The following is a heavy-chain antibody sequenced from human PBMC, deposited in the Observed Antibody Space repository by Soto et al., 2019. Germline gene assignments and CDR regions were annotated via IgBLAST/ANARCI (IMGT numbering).Heavy chain of an antibody. CDR1: GGSISTGGYY. Sequence: QVQLQESGPGLVKPSQTLSLTCTVSGGSISTGGYYWNWIRQHPGKGLEWIGYFYYSGSTYYNPARKSRVTISVNTSKNQFSLKLSSVTAADTAVYYCARSVFPWGQGTLVTVSS. V-gene: IGHV4-31*03. CDR2: FYYSGST. CDR3: ARSVFP. J-gene: IGHJ5*02.